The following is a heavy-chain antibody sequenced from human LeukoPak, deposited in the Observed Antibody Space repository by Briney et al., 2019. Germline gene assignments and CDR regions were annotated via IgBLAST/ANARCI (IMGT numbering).Heavy chain of an antibody. J-gene: IGHJ5*02. CDR3: AKDLRIYCTGGACYSLWFDP. CDR1: GFSVSSNY. Sequence: GGSLRLSCAASGFSVSSNYMNWVRQAPGKGLEWVSIIYSDGSTDYADSVKGRFTISRDNSRNTLYLQMNSLRAGDTAVYYCAKDLRIYCTGGACYSLWFDPWGQGTLVTVSS. V-gene: IGHV3-53*05. D-gene: IGHD2-15*01. CDR2: IYSDGST.